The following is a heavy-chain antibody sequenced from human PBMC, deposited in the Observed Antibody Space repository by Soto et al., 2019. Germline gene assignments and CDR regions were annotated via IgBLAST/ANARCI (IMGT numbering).Heavy chain of an antibody. J-gene: IGHJ6*02. CDR3: VMVDNYVTPTPQDV. CDR1: GYIFVNYG. CDR2: ISPYTGNT. V-gene: IGHV1-18*01. Sequence: QVQLVQSGDEVKKPGASVKVSCKASGYIFVNYGIAWVRQAPGQGLEWMGWISPYTGNTNSATKIQGRLTMTTDTSTSTAYMGLGSLTSDDTAVYYCVMVDNYVTPTPQDVWGQGTTVTVSS. D-gene: IGHD3-16*01.